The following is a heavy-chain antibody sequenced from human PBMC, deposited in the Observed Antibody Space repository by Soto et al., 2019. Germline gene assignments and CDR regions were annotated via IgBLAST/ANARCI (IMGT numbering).Heavy chain of an antibody. J-gene: IGHJ4*02. CDR3: AHRGGATVGLYYFDY. Sequence: ESGPTLVNPTQTLTLTCTFPGFSLSTTGVGVSWIRQPPGKALEWLALIYWHDDKRYGPSLKSRLTITKDTSKNQVVLTMTNMDPVDTATYYCAHRGGATVGLYYFDYWGQGALVTVSS. CDR1: GFSLSTTGVG. D-gene: IGHD3-16*01. V-gene: IGHV2-5*05. CDR2: IYWHDDK.